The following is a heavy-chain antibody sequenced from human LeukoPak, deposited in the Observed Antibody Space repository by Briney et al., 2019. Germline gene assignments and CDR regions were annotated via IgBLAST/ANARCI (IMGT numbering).Heavy chain of an antibody. V-gene: IGHV1-69*05. CDR1: GGTFSSYA. D-gene: IGHD6-6*01. J-gene: IGHJ4*02. CDR3: AREASEAARSLGY. CDR2: IIPIFGTA. Sequence: GASVKVSCKASGGTFSSYAISWVRQAPGQGLEWMGGIIPIFGTANYAQKFQGRVTITTDESTSTAYMELSSLRSEDTAVYYCAREASEAARSLGYWGQGTLVTVSS.